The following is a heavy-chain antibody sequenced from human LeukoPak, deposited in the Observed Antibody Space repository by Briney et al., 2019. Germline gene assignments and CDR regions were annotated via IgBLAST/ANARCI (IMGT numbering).Heavy chain of an antibody. CDR3: TRDIVVVPAAMQAKNAFDI. D-gene: IGHD2-2*01. V-gene: IGHV3-73*01. CDR1: GFTFSGSA. Sequence: GGSLRLSCAASGFTFSGSAMHWVRQASGKGLEWVVRIRSEANNYTTSYAASVKGRFTISRDDSKNTAYLQMNSLKTEDTDGYYCTRDIVVVPAAMQAKNAFDIWGQGTMVTVSS. CDR2: IRSEANNYTT. J-gene: IGHJ3*02.